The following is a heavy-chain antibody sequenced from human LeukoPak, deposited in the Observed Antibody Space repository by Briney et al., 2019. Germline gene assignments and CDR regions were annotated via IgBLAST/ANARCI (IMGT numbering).Heavy chain of an antibody. CDR2: INHGGST. J-gene: IGHJ2*01. D-gene: IGHD4-17*01. V-gene: IGHV4-34*01. CDR1: GGSFSGYY. CDR3: ARGPSKTTVTTSSSYYWYFDL. Sequence: SETLSLTCAVYGGSFSGYYWSWIRQPPGKGLEWIGEINHGGSTNYNPSLKSRVTISVDTSKNQFSLKLSSVTAADTAVYYCARGPSKTTVTTSSSYYWYFDLWGRGTLVTVSS.